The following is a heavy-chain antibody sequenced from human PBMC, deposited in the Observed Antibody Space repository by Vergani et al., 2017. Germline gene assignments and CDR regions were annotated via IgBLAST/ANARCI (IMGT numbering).Heavy chain of an antibody. CDR2: INPNSCGT. CDR3: ARAFWSVDY. D-gene: IGHD3-3*01. V-gene: IGHV1-2*02. J-gene: IGHJ4*02. Sequence: QVQLVQSGAEVKKPGASVKVSCKASGYTFTGYYMHWVRQAPGQGLEWMGWINPNSCGTNYAQKFQGRVTLTRDTSISTADMELGRLRSDDTAVYYCARAFWSVDYWGQGTLVTVSS. CDR1: GYTFTGYY.